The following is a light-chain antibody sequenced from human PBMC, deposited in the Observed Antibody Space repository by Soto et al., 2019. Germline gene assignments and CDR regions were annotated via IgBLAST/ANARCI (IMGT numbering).Light chain of an antibody. CDR2: DAS. J-gene: IGKJ5*01. V-gene: IGKV1-5*01. CDR3: QQYHTSSIT. Sequence: PSPSTPSASVGGRGTIHFPASQTISSWLAWYQQKPGKAPTLLIYDASTLERGVPSRFSGTGSGTEFTLSIDSLQPDDFATYYCQQYHTSSITFGQGTRLEIK. CDR1: QTISSW.